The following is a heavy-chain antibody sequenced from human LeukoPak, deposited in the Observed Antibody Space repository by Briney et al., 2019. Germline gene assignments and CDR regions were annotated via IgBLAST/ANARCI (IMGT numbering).Heavy chain of an antibody. V-gene: IGHV3-9*01. Sequence: GGSLRLSCAVSGFTFDEYAMHWVRQAPGKGLEWVSGISWNSGLIDYADSVKGRFTISRDNAKNSLYLQMNSLKAEDTAFYYCTKVGIFGLVTYYFDYWGQGTLVTVSS. CDR2: ISWNSGLI. CDR1: GFTFDEYA. J-gene: IGHJ4*02. CDR3: TKVGIFGLVTYYFDY. D-gene: IGHD3/OR15-3a*01.